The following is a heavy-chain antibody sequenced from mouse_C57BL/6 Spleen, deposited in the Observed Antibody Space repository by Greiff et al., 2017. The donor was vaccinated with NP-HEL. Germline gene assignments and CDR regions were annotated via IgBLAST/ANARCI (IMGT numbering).Heavy chain of an antibody. D-gene: IGHD1-3*01. CDR1: GYTFTSYW. Sequence: VQLQQPGAELVKPGASVKMSCKASGYTFTSYWITWVKQRPGQGLEWIGDIYPGSGSTNYNEKFKSKATLTVDTSSSTAYMQLSSLTSEDSAVYYGAKGSGKEVYYAMDYWGQGTSVTVSS. V-gene: IGHV1-55*01. CDR2: IYPGSGST. CDR3: AKGSGKEVYYAMDY. J-gene: IGHJ4*01.